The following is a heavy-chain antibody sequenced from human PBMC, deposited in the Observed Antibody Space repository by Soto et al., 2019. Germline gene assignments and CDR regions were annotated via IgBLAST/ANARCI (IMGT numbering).Heavy chain of an antibody. D-gene: IGHD3-16*01. CDR2: ISYDGSNK. V-gene: IGHV3-30*18. CDR1: GFTFCSYG. J-gene: IGHJ6*02. Sequence: HPGGSLRLSCAASGFTFCSYGMHWVRQAPGKGLEWVAVISYDGSNKYYADSVKGRFTISRDNSKNTLYLQMNSLRAEDTAVYYCAKDRTFWVPRPPNDGMDVWGQGTTVTVSS. CDR3: AKDRTFWVPRPPNDGMDV.